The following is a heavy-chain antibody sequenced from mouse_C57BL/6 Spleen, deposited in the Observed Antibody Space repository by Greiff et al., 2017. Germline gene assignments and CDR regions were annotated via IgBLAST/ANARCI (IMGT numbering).Heavy chain of an antibody. Sequence: VQLQQPGTELVKPGASVKLSCKASGYTFTSYWMHWVKQRPGQGLEWIGNINPSNGGTNSNAKFKSKATMTVAKSSSTADMQLSSLTSEDSAVYDCARSSYGSSYGFAYWGQGTLVTVSA. V-gene: IGHV1-53*01. CDR3: ARSSYGSSYGFAY. CDR1: GYTFTSYW. J-gene: IGHJ3*01. CDR2: INPSNGGT. D-gene: IGHD1-1*01.